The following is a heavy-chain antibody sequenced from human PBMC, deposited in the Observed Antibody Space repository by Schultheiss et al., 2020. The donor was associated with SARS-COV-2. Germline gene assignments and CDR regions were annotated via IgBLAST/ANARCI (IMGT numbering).Heavy chain of an antibody. CDR1: GGSFSGYY. Sequence: SETLSLTCAVYGGSFSGYYWNWIRQPPGKGLEWIGEINHSGSTSYNPSLKSRVTISADTSKNQFSLKLSSVTAADTAVYYCARGWNQLLSYYGMDVWGQGTTVTVSS. CDR3: ARGWNQLLSYYGMDV. D-gene: IGHD2-2*01. V-gene: IGHV4-34*01. CDR2: INHSGST. J-gene: IGHJ6*02.